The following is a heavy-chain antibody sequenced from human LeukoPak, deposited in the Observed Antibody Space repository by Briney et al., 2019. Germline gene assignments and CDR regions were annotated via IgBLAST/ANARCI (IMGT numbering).Heavy chain of an antibody. D-gene: IGHD3-22*01. J-gene: IGHJ4*02. CDR1: GFTFSSYA. CDR3: ARDPNSYDSSASGH. V-gene: IGHV3-53*01. Sequence: PGGSLRLSCAASGFTFSSYAMSWVRQAPGKGLEWVSVIYSGGSTYYADSVKGRFSISRDNSKNTLYLQMNSLRAEDTAVYYCARDPNSYDSSASGHWGQGTLVTVSS. CDR2: IYSGGST.